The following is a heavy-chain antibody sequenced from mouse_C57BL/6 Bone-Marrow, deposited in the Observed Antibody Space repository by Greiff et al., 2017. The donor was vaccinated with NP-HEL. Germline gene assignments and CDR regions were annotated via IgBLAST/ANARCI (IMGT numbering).Heavy chain of an antibody. D-gene: IGHD3-3*01. J-gene: IGHJ4*01. CDR2: IYPRSGNT. Sequence: VMLVESGAELARPGASVKLSCKASGYTFTSYGISWVKQRTGQGLEWIGEIYPRSGNTYYNEKFKGKATLTADKSSSTAYMELRSLTSEDSAVYFGARGDPPYYAMDYWGQGTSVTVSS. CDR3: ARGDPPYYAMDY. V-gene: IGHV1-81*01. CDR1: GYTFTSYG.